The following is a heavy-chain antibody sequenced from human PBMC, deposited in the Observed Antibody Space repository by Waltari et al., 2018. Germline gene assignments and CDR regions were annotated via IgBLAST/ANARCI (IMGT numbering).Heavy chain of an antibody. Sequence: EVQLLESGGGLVQPGGSLSLPFVASGFTFTHFGLRWVRQGAGKVLEWVSSVSGSGDTTDYADSVKGRFTISRDNSKNTFYLQMNSLRVDDTAVYYCAKDRDGSSLTLYYFDHWSQGALVTVSS. D-gene: IGHD1-26*01. CDR1: GFTFTHFG. V-gene: IGHV3-23*01. J-gene: IGHJ4*02. CDR3: AKDRDGSSLTLYYFDH. CDR2: VSGSGDTT.